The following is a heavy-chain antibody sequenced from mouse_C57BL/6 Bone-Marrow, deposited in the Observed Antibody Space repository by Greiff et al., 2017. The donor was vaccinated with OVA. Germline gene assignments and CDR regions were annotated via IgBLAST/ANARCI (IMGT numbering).Heavy chain of an antibody. CDR3: ARYMGITTVVEYYFDY. CDR2: IRNKANGYKT. CDR1: GFTFTDYY. D-gene: IGHD1-1*01. V-gene: IGHV7-3*01. Sequence: EVMLVESGGGLVQPGGSLSLSCAASGFTFTDYYMSWVRQPPGKALEWLGFIRNKANGYKTEYSASVKGRFTISRDNSQRILYLQMNALRAEDSATYYRARYMGITTVVEYYFDYWGQGTTLTVSS. J-gene: IGHJ2*01.